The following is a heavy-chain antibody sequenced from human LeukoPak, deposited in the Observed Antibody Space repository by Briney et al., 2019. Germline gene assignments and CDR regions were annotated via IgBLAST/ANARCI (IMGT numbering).Heavy chain of an antibody. Sequence: GASVKVSCKASGGTFSSYAISWVRQAPGQGLEWMGGIIPIFGTANYAQKFQGRVTITADESTSTAYMELSSLRSEDTAVYYCARDSGMYDGAFDIWGQGTMVTVSS. CDR2: IIPIFGTA. CDR3: ARDSGMYDGAFDI. D-gene: IGHD2-8*01. J-gene: IGHJ3*02. CDR1: GGTFSSYA. V-gene: IGHV1-69*13.